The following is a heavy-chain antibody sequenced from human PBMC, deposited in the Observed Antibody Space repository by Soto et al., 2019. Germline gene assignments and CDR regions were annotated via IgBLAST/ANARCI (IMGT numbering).Heavy chain of an antibody. Sequence: KPSETLSLTCTVSGGSISGHYWIWIRQSPGRRLEWIGYIFYSGSTNYNPSLKSRVTLSVDTSKNQFSLRLSSVTAADTAVYYCARVGSSGWSPDYWGQGALVTVSS. J-gene: IGHJ4*02. CDR1: GGSISGHY. CDR3: ARVGSSGWSPDY. V-gene: IGHV4-59*11. CDR2: IFYSGST. D-gene: IGHD6-19*01.